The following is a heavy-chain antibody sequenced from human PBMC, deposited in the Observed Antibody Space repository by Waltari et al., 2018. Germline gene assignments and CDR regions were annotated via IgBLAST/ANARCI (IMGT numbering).Heavy chain of an antibody. CDR3: ARDVSYWPDAFDI. J-gene: IGHJ3*02. CDR2: ISSSSSTI. V-gene: IGHV3-48*01. CDR1: GFTFSRYS. Sequence: EVQLVESGGGLVQPGGSLRLSCAASGFTFSRYSLNWVLQAPGKGLEWVSYISSSSSTIYYADSVKGRFTISRDNAKNSLYLQMNSLRAEDTAVYYCARDVSYWPDAFDIWGQGTMVTVSS. D-gene: IGHD1-26*01.